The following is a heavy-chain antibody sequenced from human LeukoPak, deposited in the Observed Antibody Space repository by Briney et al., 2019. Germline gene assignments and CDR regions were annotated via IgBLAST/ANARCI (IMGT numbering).Heavy chain of an antibody. Sequence: PGGSLRLSCAASGFTLSGYWMDWVRQTPGKGLEWVANIKPDGSEIYYVDSVKGRFTIPRDNAKNSLYLQMNSLRAEDTAVYYCTRSLDYWGQGTLVTVSS. J-gene: IGHJ4*02. CDR1: GFTLSGYW. V-gene: IGHV3-7*02. CDR3: TRSLDY. CDR2: IKPDGSEI. D-gene: IGHD2-15*01.